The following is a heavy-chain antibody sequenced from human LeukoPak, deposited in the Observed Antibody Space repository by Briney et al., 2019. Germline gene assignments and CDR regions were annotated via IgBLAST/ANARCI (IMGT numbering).Heavy chain of an antibody. CDR1: GRTFISYA. V-gene: IGHV1-69*04. D-gene: IGHD3-22*01. CDR2: IIPILGIA. Sequence: GASVKVSYRASGRTFISYAISWVRQAPGQGLEGMGRIIPILGIANYAEKSQGRVTITADNSTSTAYVELRTVRCEDTAVFYCAREAMIVVVITTLYYYYGMDVWGQGTTVTVSS. J-gene: IGHJ6*02. CDR3: AREAMIVVVITTLYYYYGMDV.